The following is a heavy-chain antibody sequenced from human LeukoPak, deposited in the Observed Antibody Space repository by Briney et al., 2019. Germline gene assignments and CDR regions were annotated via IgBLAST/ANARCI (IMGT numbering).Heavy chain of an antibody. CDR3: AKGDSSGYYIRSRYYFDY. CDR2: ISGSGINT. D-gene: IGHD3-22*01. J-gene: IGHJ4*02. CDR1: GFTFNSYA. V-gene: IGHV3-23*01. Sequence: GGSLRLSCAVSGFTFNSYAMSWVRQAPGKGLEWVSGISGSGINTYYADSVKGRFTISRDNSKNTLYLQMNSLRAEDTAVYYCAKGDSSGYYIRSRYYFDYWGQGTLVTVSS.